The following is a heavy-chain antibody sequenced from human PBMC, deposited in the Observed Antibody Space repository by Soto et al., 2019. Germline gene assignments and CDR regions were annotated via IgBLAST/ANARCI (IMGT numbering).Heavy chain of an antibody. CDR2: IRSKANSYAT. CDR3: TRPYAVAGKDFDL. Sequence: ESGGGLVQPGGSLKLSCAASGFTFSGSAMHWVRQASGKGLEWVGRIRSKANSYATAYAASVKGRFTISRDDSKNTAYLQMNSLKTEDTAVYYCTRPYAVAGKDFDLWGRGTLVTVSS. CDR1: GFTFSGSA. V-gene: IGHV3-73*01. J-gene: IGHJ2*01. D-gene: IGHD6-19*01.